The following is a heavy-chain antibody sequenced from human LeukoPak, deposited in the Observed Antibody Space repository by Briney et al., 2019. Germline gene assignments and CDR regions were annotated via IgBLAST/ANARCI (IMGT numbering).Heavy chain of an antibody. CDR1: GFTFSSYS. D-gene: IGHD6-19*01. J-gene: IGHJ4*02. Sequence: GGSLRLSCAASGFTFSSYSMNWVRQAPGKGPEWVSSISSSSSYIYYADSVKGRFTISRDNAKNSLYLQMNSLRAEDTAVYYCAREQVAGTVDYWGQGTLVTVSS. V-gene: IGHV3-21*01. CDR2: ISSSSSYI. CDR3: AREQVAGTVDY.